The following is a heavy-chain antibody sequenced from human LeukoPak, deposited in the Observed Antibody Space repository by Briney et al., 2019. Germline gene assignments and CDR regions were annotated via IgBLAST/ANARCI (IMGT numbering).Heavy chain of an antibody. V-gene: IGHV3-33*01. CDR1: GFTFSSFG. J-gene: IGHJ4*02. Sequence: PGRSLRLSCAASGFTFSSFGMHWVRQAPGKGLEWVADIWYNGSNKYYAESVKGRFTISRDNSKNTLYLQMNSLRAEDTAVYYCARDVTLGNFDYWGQGILVIVSS. CDR2: IWYNGSNK. CDR3: ARDVTLGNFDY. D-gene: IGHD3-16*01.